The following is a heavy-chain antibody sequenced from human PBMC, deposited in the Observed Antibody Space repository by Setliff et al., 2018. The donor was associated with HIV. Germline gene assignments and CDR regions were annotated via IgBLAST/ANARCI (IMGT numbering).Heavy chain of an antibody. CDR1: GGSFSDYY. D-gene: IGHD3-10*01. Sequence: PSETLSLTCAVYGGSFSDYYWSWIRQPPGKGLEWIGEINHSGSTNYNPSLKSRVTISVDTSKNQFSLKLSSVTAADTAVYYCARVRIRNYYGSGRKYYYYMDVWGKGTTVTVSS. J-gene: IGHJ6*03. CDR3: ARVRIRNYYGSGRKYYYYMDV. CDR2: INHSGST. V-gene: IGHV4-34*01.